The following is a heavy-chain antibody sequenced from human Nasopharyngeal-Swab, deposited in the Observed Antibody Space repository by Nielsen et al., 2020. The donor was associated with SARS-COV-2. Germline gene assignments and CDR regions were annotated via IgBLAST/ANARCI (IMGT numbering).Heavy chain of an antibody. CDR1: GGTFSSYA. CDR3: ARDPTDPYDFWSGYYTGGDAFDI. D-gene: IGHD3-3*01. CDR2: IIPILGIA. Sequence: SVKVSCKASGGTFSSYAISWVRQAPGQGLEWMGRIIPILGIANYAQKFQGRVTITADKSTSTAYMELRSLRSEDTAVYYCARDPTDPYDFWSGYYTGGDAFDIWGQGTMVTVSS. V-gene: IGHV1-69*04. J-gene: IGHJ3*02.